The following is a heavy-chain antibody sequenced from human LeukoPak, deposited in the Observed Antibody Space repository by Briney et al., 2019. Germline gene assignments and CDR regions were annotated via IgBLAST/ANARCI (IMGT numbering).Heavy chain of an antibody. J-gene: IGHJ6*02. CDR3: ARDGREQLGGTYYYGMDV. CDR1: GGSISSGDYY. CDR2: IYYSGST. V-gene: IGHV4-30-4*01. D-gene: IGHD6-6*01. Sequence: KASETLSLTCTVSGGSISSGDYYWRWIRQPPGKGLEWIGYIYYSGSTYYNPSLKSRVTISVDTSKNQFSLKLSSVTAADTAVYYCARDGREQLGGTYYYGMDVWGQGTTVTVSS.